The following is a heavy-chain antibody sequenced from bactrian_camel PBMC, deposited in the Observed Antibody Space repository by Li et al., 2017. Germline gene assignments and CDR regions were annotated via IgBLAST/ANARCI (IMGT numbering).Heavy chain of an antibody. CDR1: GYPDSIYC. J-gene: IGHJ4*01. D-gene: IGHD1*01. Sequence: HVQLVESGGGTVQAGGSLTLSCSASGYPDSIYCMAWFRQPPGKEREGVATVDRSGARVRYAESVKGRFTISSDSAKNTIYLQINNLQPDDTAMYYCAGDIPNSGANCNSERERDFPRWGRGTQVTVS. CDR3: AGDIPNSGANCNSERERDFPR. CDR2: VDRSGARV. V-gene: IGHV3S26*01.